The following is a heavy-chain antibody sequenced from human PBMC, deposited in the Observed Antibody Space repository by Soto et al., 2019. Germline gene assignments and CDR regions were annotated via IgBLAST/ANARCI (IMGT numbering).Heavy chain of an antibody. CDR2: ISSTTNYI. CDR3: ARESEDLTSNFDY. CDR1: GFTFTRYG. V-gene: IGHV3-21*06. Sequence: EVQLVESGGGLVKPGGSLRLSCAASGFTFTRYGMNWVRQAPGKGLEWVSAISSTTNYIYYGDSMKGRFTISRDNAKNSLYLEMNSLRAEDTAVYYGARESEDLTSNFDYWGQGTLVTVSS. J-gene: IGHJ4*02.